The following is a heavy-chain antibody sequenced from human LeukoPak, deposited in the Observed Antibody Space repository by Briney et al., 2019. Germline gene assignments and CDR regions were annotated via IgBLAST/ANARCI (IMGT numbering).Heavy chain of an antibody. CDR3: ARVSPMEYCSGGSCYPYFDH. CDR2: LYYGGSA. D-gene: IGHD2-15*01. Sequence: PETLSHTCTVPGGSIRTSYWSWIRPPPGKGRGSIGHLYYGGSAKYNPSIKSRVTISINTSKNQYSMMLSSVTAADTAVYYCARVSPMEYCSGGSCYPYFDHWGQGTLVTVSS. CDR1: GGSIRTSY. V-gene: IGHV4-59*01. J-gene: IGHJ4*02.